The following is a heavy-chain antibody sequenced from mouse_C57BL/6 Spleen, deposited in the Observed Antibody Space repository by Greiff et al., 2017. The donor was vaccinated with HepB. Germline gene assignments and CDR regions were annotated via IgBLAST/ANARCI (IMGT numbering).Heavy chain of an antibody. V-gene: IGHV1-5*01. CDR1: GYTFTSYW. Sequence: EVQLQQSGTVLARPGASVKMSCKTSGYTFTSYWMHWVKQRPGQGLEWIGAIYPGNSDTSYNQKFKGNAKLTAVTSASTAYMELSSLTNEDSAVYYWTRSGYGRSYWYFDVWGTGTTVTVSS. J-gene: IGHJ1*03. CDR3: TRSGYGRSYWYFDV. CDR2: IYPGNSDT. D-gene: IGHD1-1*01.